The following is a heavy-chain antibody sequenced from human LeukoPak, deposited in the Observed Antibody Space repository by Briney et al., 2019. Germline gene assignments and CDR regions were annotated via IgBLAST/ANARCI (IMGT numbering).Heavy chain of an antibody. J-gene: IGHJ4*02. D-gene: IGHD3-22*01. CDR2: IFPGDSNT. CDR3: ARLDISGYYYIDY. V-gene: IGHV5-51*04. Sequence: KISCKGSGYTFTTYWIGWVRQMPGKGLEWMGIIFPGDSNTRYSPSFHGQVTISADKPISTAYLQWSSLKASDTAMYYCARLDISGYYYIDYWGQGTLVTVSS. CDR1: GYTFTTYW.